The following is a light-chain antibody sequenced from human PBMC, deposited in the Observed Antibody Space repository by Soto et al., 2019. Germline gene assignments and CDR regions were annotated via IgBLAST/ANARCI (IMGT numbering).Light chain of an antibody. CDR2: YDV. Sequence: SYELTQPPSVSVAPGRTAIITCGGSKVGSNSVHWYQQKPGQAPVLVIYYDVDRPSGIPERFSGSNSGDTATLTIASVEAGDEADYYWQVWDGSTQHLVFGGGTKLTVL. CDR1: KVGSNS. J-gene: IGLJ3*02. CDR3: QVWDGSTQHLV. V-gene: IGLV3-21*04.